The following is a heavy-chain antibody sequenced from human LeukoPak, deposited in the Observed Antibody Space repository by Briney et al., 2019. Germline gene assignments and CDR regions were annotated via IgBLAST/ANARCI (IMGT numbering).Heavy chain of an antibody. CDR2: IKQDGSEK. Sequence: GGSLRLSCAASGFTFSSYWMSWVRQAPGKGLEWVANIKQDGSEKYYVDSVKGRFTISRDNSKNTLYLQMNSLRAEDTAVYYCAKDLYSWPYGMDVWGQGTTVTVSS. CDR3: AKDLYSWPYGMDV. D-gene: IGHD5-18*01. J-gene: IGHJ6*02. V-gene: IGHV3-7*01. CDR1: GFTFSSYW.